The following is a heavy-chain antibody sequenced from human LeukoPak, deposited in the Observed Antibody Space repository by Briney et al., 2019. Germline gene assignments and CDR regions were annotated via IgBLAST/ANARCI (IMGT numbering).Heavy chain of an antibody. D-gene: IGHD5-24*01. CDR3: TKDQADGYTNYGDY. CDR2: IRFRDDTA. CDR1: GFTFTGYA. Sequence: PGGSLRLSCVASGFTFTGYAMSWVRQATGKGLEWVSTIRFRDDTAYYADSVKGRFTVSRDNSKSTLILQMNSLRAEDTAVYYCTKDQADGYTNYGDYWGQGTLVTVSS. J-gene: IGHJ4*02. V-gene: IGHV3-23*01.